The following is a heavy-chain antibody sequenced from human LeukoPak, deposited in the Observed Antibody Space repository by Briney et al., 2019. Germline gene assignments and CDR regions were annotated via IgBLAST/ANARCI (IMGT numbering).Heavy chain of an antibody. CDR2: ISGSGNDI. V-gene: IGHV3-11*01. CDR1: GFIFSGYY. D-gene: IGHD3/OR15-3a*01. CDR3: ETHAGRTGSDD. J-gene: IGHJ4*02. Sequence: KPGGSLRLSCATSGFIFSGYYMSWIRQAPGKGLEWVSYISGSGNDISYADSVKGRFTISKDNAKGSLYLQMNSLRAADTAVYYCETHAGRTGSDDWGQGTLVTVSS.